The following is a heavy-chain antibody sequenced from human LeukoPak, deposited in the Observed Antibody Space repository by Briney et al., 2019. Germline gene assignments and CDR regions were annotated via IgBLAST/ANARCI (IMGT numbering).Heavy chain of an antibody. CDR3: ARVTKSSGYYLDV. CDR1: GGSISSGSYY. CDR2: IYTSGST. D-gene: IGHD3-22*01. V-gene: IGHV4-61*02. J-gene: IGHJ6*03. Sequence: SETLSLTCTVSGGSISSGSYYWSWIRQPAGKGLEWIGRIYTSGSTNYNPSLKSRVTISIDTSENQFSLKLSSVTAADTALYYCARVTKSSGYYLDVWGKGTTVTISS.